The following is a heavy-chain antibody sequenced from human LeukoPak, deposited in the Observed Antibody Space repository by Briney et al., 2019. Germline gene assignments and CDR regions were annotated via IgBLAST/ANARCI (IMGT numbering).Heavy chain of an antibody. CDR1: GGSISSSSYY. CDR3: ARHFKESRYGMDV. V-gene: IGHV4-39*01. Sequence: SETLSLTCTVSGGSISSSSYYWGWIRQPPGKGLEWIGSIYYSGSTYYNPSLKSRVTISVDTSKNQFSLKLSSVTAADTAVYYCARHFKESRYGMDVWGQGTTVTVSS. CDR2: IYYSGST. J-gene: IGHJ6*02.